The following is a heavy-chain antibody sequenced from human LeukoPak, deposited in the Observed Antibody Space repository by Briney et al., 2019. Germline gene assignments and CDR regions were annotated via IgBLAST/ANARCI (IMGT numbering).Heavy chain of an antibody. Sequence: GESLKISCKGSGYSFTSYWIGWVRQMPGKGLEWMGIIYPGDSDTRYSPSFQGQVTISADKSISTAYLQWSSLKASDTAMYYCATGLAAYNYGSGSSDYWGQGTLVTVSS. CDR3: ATGLAAYNYGSGSSDY. J-gene: IGHJ4*02. V-gene: IGHV5-51*01. CDR1: GYSFTSYW. D-gene: IGHD3-10*01. CDR2: IYPGDSDT.